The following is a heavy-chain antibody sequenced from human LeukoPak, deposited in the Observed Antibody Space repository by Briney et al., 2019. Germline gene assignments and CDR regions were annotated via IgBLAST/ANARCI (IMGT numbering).Heavy chain of an antibody. Sequence: PGGSLRLSCAASGFTFSSHWMHWARQAPGKGLVWVSRINGDETSTAYADSVKGRFTISRDNSKNTLYLQMNSLRADDTAVYYCAKAYGDYRPLFDYWGQGTLVTVSS. CDR2: INGDETST. CDR3: AKAYGDYRPLFDY. V-gene: IGHV3-74*01. J-gene: IGHJ4*02. D-gene: IGHD4-17*01. CDR1: GFTFSSHW.